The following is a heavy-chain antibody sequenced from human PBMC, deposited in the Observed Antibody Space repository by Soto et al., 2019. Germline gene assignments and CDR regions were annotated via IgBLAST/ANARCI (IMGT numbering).Heavy chain of an antibody. CDR3: ARHYSSGSRNWFNP. CDR1: GGSINSSSYF. J-gene: IGHJ5*02. V-gene: IGHV4-39*01. Sequence: PSETLSLTCSVSGGSINSSSYFWGWVRQPPGKGLEWIGSIYYSGSTYYNPSLRSRVTISVDTSKNQFSLKLSSVTAADTAVFYCARHYSSGSRNWFNPWGQGTLVTVSS. D-gene: IGHD6-19*01. CDR2: IYYSGST.